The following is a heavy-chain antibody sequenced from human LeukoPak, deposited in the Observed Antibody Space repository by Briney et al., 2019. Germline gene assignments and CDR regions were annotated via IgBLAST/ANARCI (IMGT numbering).Heavy chain of an antibody. V-gene: IGHV1-18*04. CDR3: ARDRGRAFDI. CDR1: GYTFTSYY. Sequence: ASVRVSCTASGYTFTSYYMHWVRQAPGQGLEWMGWISAYNGNTNYAQKLQGRVTMTTDTSTSTAYMELRSLRSDDTAVYYCARDRGRAFDIWGQGTMVTVSS. D-gene: IGHD3-10*01. J-gene: IGHJ3*02. CDR2: ISAYNGNT.